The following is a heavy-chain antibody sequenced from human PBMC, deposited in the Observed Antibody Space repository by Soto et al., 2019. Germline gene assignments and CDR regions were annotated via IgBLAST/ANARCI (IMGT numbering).Heavy chain of an antibody. CDR3: ARDNLFRGSWTADMDV. J-gene: IGHJ6*02. V-gene: IGHV3-30-3*01. Sequence: QAQLVESGGGVVQPGRSLRLSCAASGFTFSSSAMHWVRQAPGKGLDWVAVISYDGNTKYYEDSVRGRFSISRDNSNDTLYLQMNSLRPEDTGLYFCARDNLFRGSWTADMDVWGQGTTVTVSS. CDR1: GFTFSSSA. D-gene: IGHD1-26*01. CDR2: ISYDGNTK.